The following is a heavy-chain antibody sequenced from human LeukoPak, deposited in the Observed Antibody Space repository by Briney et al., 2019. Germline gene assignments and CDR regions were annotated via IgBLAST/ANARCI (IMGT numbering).Heavy chain of an antibody. J-gene: IGHJ4*02. Sequence: PGGSLRLSCGTSGFTFSRYGMHWVRQAPGKGLEWVAFIRYDGSNRYYADSVKGRFTISRDNSKNTLYLQMNSLRAEDTAVYYCAGPTYDSSGYNPPFGYWGQGTLVTVSS. CDR2: IRYDGSNR. D-gene: IGHD3-22*01. V-gene: IGHV3-30*02. CDR3: AGPTYDSSGYNPPFGY. CDR1: GFTFSRYG.